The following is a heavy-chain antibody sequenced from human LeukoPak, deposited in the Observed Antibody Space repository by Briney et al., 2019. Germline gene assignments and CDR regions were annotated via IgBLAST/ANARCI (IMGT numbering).Heavy chain of an antibody. J-gene: IGHJ4*02. D-gene: IGHD1-26*01. CDR1: GCSISSSSYY. V-gene: IGHV4-39*01. CDR3: ARLQWELLSYYFDY. Sequence: PSETLSLTCTVSGCSISSSSYYWGWIRQPPGKGLEWIGSVYYSGSTYYNPFLKSLVTISVDTSKNQFSLKLSSVTAADTAVYYCARLQWELLSYYFDYWGQGTLVTVSS. CDR2: VYYSGST.